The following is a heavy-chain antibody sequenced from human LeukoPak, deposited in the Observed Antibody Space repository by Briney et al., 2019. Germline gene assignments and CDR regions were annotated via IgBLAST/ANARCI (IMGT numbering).Heavy chain of an antibody. D-gene: IGHD3-22*01. CDR1: GYTVSSYS. CDR2: ISVRSNYI. J-gene: IGHJ4*02. Sequence: GRCLRLSCVAAGYTVSSYSINWVRHPPGNGLEWVSSISVRSNYIYYADSVRGRFSISRDDARDSLYLQVNSLRAEDTAVYFCVRLRRNSDTSGFYYYYDFWGQGTLVTVSS. V-gene: IGHV3-21*01. CDR3: VRLRRNSDTSGFYYYYDF.